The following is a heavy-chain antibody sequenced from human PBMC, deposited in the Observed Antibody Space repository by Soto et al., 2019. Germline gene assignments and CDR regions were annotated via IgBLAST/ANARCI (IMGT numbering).Heavy chain of an antibody. D-gene: IGHD5-18*01. CDR3: TNPQLYYGMDV. V-gene: IGHV3-73*02. J-gene: IGHJ6*02. CDR1: GFTFSGSA. CDR2: IRSKANSYAT. Sequence: EVQLVESGGGLDQPGGSLKLSCAASGFTFSGSAMHWVRQASGKGLEWVGRIRSKANSYATAYAASVKGRFTISRDDSKNTAYLQMNSLKTEDTAVYYCTNPQLYYGMDVWGQGTTVTVSS.